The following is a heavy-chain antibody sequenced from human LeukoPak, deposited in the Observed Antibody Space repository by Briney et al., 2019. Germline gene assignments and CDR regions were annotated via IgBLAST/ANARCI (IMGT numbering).Heavy chain of an antibody. CDR1: GYTFTSYD. V-gene: IGHV1-8*01. CDR3: AKEEGSSIAAPLPDV. CDR2: MNPNSGNT. D-gene: IGHD6-6*01. Sequence: ASVKVSCKASGYTFTSYDINWVRQATGQGLEWMGWMNPNSGNTGYAQKFQGRVTMTRNTSISTAYMELSSLRSEDTAVYYCAKEEGSSIAAPLPDVWGKGTTVTVSS. J-gene: IGHJ6*04.